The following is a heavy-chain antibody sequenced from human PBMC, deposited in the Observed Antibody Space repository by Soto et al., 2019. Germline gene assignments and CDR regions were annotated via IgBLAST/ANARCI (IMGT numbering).Heavy chain of an antibody. V-gene: IGHV3-21*01. J-gene: IGHJ3*02. CDR2: ISSSSSYI. CDR3: ARGYHYYDSSGYDKWDAFDI. D-gene: IGHD3-22*01. CDR1: GFTFSSYS. Sequence: EVQLVESGGGLVKPGGSLRLSCAASGFTFSSYSMNWVRQAPGKGLEWVSSISSSSSYIYYADSVKGRFTISRDNAKNSLYLQMNSLRAEDTAVYYCARGYHYYDSSGYDKWDAFDIWGQGQWSPSLQ.